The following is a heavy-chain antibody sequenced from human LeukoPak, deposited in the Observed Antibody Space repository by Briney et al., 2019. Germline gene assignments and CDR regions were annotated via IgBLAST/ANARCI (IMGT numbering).Heavy chain of an antibody. CDR2: IQYRGDS. CDR3: ARFSSIAAAFDY. D-gene: IGHD6-13*01. Sequence: SETLSLTCTVSGYSISTGSYWGWIRQPPGKGLEWIGNIQYRGDSYYNPSLKSRVTISLDTSKNQFSLRLNSVTTADTAVYYCARFSSIAAAFDYWGLGTLVTVSS. J-gene: IGHJ4*02. CDR1: GYSISTGSY. V-gene: IGHV4-38-2*02.